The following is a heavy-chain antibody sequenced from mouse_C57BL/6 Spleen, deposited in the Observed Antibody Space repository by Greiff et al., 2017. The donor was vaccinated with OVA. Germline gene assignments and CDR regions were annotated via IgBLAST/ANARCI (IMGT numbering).Heavy chain of an antibody. CDR2: ISYSGST. CDR1: GYSITSDY. V-gene: IGHV3-8*01. Sequence: EVHLVESGPGLAKPSQTLSLTCSVTGYSITSDYWNWIRKFPGNKLEYIGYISYSGSTYYNPSLKSRISITRDTSKNQYDLQLNSVTTEDTATYYCARRRGYDGYLMDYWGQGTSVTVSS. D-gene: IGHD2-3*01. CDR3: ARRRGYDGYLMDY. J-gene: IGHJ4*01.